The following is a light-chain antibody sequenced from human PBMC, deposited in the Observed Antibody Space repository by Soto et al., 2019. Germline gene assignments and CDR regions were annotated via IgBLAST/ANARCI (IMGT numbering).Light chain of an antibody. Sequence: EIVLTQSPATLSVFPGERATLSCRASETVHSNLAWYQQKPGQAPRLLISGASTRATGIPARFSGSGSGTDFTLTISSLEPEDFAVYYCQQRSNWPLTFGGGTKVDIK. CDR2: GAS. CDR3: QQRSNWPLT. V-gene: IGKV3-11*01. J-gene: IGKJ4*01. CDR1: ETVHSN.